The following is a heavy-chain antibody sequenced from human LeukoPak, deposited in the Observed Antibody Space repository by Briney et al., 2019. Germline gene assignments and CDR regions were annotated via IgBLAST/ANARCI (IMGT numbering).Heavy chain of an antibody. CDR3: AKDQSLTAPPPFGLDV. V-gene: IGHV1-69*04. CDR2: IIPVLSIT. CDR1: GGTFSSSA. D-gene: IGHD5-18*01. J-gene: IGHJ6*02. Sequence: SVKVSCTTSGGTFSSSAITWVRQAPGQGLEWMGRIIPVLSITTYAQKFQGRGTITADTSTSTVYIVLSSLRSEETAVYYCAKDQSLTAPPPFGLDVWGQGTTVIVT.